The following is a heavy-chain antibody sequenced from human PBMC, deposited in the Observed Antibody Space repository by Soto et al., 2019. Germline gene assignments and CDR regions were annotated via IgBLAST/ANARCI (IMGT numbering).Heavy chain of an antibody. CDR1: GGSISSGDYY. CDR3: ARGGRTTVTTFYYGMDV. V-gene: IGHV4-30-4*01. D-gene: IGHD4-17*01. Sequence: SETLSLTCTVSGGSISSGDYYWSWIRQPPGKGLEWIGEIYHSGSTNYNPSLKSRVTISVDTSKNQFSLKLSSVTAADTAVYYCARGGRTTVTTFYYGMDVWGQGTTVTVSS. J-gene: IGHJ6*02. CDR2: IYHSGST.